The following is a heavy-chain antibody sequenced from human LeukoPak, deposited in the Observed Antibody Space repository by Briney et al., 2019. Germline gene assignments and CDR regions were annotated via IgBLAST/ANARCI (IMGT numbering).Heavy chain of an antibody. Sequence: PGGSLRLSCAASGFTFSSYAMSWVRQPPGKGLEWIGEINHSGSTNYNPSLKSRVTISVDTSKNQFSLKLSSVTAADTAVYYCARGVRGYDPRAVWGQGTLVTVSS. J-gene: IGHJ4*02. D-gene: IGHD5-12*01. V-gene: IGHV4-34*01. CDR2: INHSGST. CDR1: GFTFSSYA. CDR3: ARGVRGYDPRAV.